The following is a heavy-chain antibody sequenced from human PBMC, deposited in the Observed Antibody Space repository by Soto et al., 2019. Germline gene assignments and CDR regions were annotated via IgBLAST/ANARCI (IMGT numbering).Heavy chain of an antibody. V-gene: IGHV5-51*01. CDR1: GYGFTSYC. CDR2: IYPGDSDT. CDR3: ARFTDIAAAGTFFY. D-gene: IGHD6-13*01. J-gene: IGHJ4*02. Sequence: GESLKIYCKGSGYGFTSYCISWVRPLPGKGLEWMGIIYPGDSDTRYSPSFQGQVTISADKSISTAYLQWSSLKASDTAMYYCARFTDIAAAGTFFYWGQGTLVTVSS.